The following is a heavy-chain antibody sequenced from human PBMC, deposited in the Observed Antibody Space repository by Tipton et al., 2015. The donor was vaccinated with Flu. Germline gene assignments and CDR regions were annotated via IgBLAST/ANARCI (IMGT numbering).Heavy chain of an antibody. V-gene: IGHV4-38-2*01. Sequence: TLSLTCAVSGYSIRSSNYYWGWIRQPPGKGLEWIGNTFHSGNTYHNPSLKSRVTISIDTSKNQLSLKLSSVTAADTAVYYCARRDYSNYVSEPKNWFDPWGQGTLVTVSS. D-gene: IGHD4-11*01. CDR1: GYSIRSSNYY. J-gene: IGHJ5*02. CDR2: TFHSGNT. CDR3: ARRDYSNYVSEPKNWFDP.